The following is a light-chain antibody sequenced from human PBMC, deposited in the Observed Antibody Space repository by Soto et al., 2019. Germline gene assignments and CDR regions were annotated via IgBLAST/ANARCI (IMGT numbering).Light chain of an antibody. J-gene: IGLJ1*01. V-gene: IGLV2-14*01. Sequence: QSVLTQPASVSGSPGQSITISCTGTSSDVGGYNYVSWYQQQSGKAPKLMIHEVSNRPSGVSNRFSDSKSGNTASLTISGLQAEDEADYYCSSYTSSRAYVFGIGTKLTVL. CDR2: EVS. CDR1: SSDVGGYNY. CDR3: SSYTSSRAYV.